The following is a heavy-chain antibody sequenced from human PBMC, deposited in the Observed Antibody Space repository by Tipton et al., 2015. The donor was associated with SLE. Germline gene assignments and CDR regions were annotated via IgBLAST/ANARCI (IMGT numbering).Heavy chain of an antibody. CDR2: IFYTGST. J-gene: IGHJ5*02. V-gene: IGHV4-59*01. CDR1: GGSISSLS. Sequence: TLSLTCTVSGGSISSLSWSWIRQPPGKRLEWIGYIFYTGSTNYNPSLKSRVAMSVDMSKNQFSLKLTSVTAADTAVYYCARDLTWGQGTLVTVSS. CDR3: ARDLT.